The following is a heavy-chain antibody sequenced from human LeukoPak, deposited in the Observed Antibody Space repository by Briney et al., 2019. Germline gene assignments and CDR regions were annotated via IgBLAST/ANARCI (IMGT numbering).Heavy chain of an antibody. CDR1: GGSISSYY. CDR2: LYYSGST. CDR3: ARRCYGPGCFDY. V-gene: IGHV4-59*08. Sequence: PSETLSLTCTVSGGSISSYYWSWIRQPPGKGLEWIGYLYYSGSTNYNPSLKSRVTISVDTSKNQFSLKLNSVTAADTAVYYCARRCYGPGCFDYWGQGTLVTVSS. J-gene: IGHJ4*02. D-gene: IGHD2-15*01.